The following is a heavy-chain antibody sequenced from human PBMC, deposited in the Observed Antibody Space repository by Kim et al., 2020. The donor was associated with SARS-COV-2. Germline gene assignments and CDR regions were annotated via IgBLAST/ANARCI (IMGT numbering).Heavy chain of an antibody. D-gene: IGHD6-13*01. CDR2: IYYSGST. Sequence: SETLSLTCTVSGGSISSSSYYWGRIRQPPGKGLEWIGSIYYSGSTYYNPSLKSRVTISVDTSKNQFSLKLSSVTAADTAVYYCARLREGLRPGIALGKWDYWGQGTLVTISS. CDR3: ARLREGLRPGIALGKWDY. CDR1: GGSISSSSYY. J-gene: IGHJ4*02. V-gene: IGHV4-39*01.